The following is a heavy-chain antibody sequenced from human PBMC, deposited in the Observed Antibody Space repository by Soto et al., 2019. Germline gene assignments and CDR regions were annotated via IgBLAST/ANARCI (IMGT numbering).Heavy chain of an antibody. CDR1: GGSFSGYY. J-gene: IGHJ6*02. CDR2: INHRGIT. D-gene: IGHD1-26*01. V-gene: IGHV4-34*01. CDR3: ARWNSGSYSPGDYYYGLDV. Sequence: SETLSLTCAVYGGSFSGYYWSWIRQTPGKGLQWLGEINHRGITKYSPSLRSRATISLDTSKNQFSLKVSSVTAADTAVYFCARWNSGSYSPGDYYYGLDVWGQGTTVTVSS.